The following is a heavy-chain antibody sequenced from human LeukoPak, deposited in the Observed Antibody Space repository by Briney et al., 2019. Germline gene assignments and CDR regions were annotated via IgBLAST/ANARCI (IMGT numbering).Heavy chain of an antibody. CDR1: GFTVSSNY. CDR2: IYSGGST. J-gene: IGHJ3*02. Sequence: PGGSLRLSCAASGFTVSSNYMSWVRQAPGKGLEWVSVIYSGGSTYYADSVKGRFTISRDNAKNSLYLQMNSLRAEDTAVYYCARHDRAGFDIWGQGTMVTVSS. CDR3: ARHDRAGFDI. V-gene: IGHV3-66*04.